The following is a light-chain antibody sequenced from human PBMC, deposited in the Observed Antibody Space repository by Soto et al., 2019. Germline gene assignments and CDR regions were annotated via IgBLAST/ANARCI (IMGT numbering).Light chain of an antibody. J-gene: IGKJ4*01. Sequence: DIQMPQSPSSVSASVGDRVTITCRASQDISTWVAWYQQKPGKAPKLLISAASTLQSGVPRRFSGSGSGTDFTRIISSLQPEDFATYFCQQGDSFPFTFGGGTKVQIK. CDR2: AAS. CDR3: QQGDSFPFT. V-gene: IGKV1-12*01. CDR1: QDISTW.